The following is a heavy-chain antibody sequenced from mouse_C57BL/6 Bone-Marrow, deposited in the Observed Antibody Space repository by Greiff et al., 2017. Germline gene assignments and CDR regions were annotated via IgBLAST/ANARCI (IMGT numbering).Heavy chain of an antibody. CDR2: IDPSDSYT. V-gene: IGHV1-69*01. Sequence: VQLQQPGAELVMPGASVKMSCKASGYTFTSYWMHWVKQRPGQGLEWIGEIDPSDSYTNYNQKFKGKSTVTVDKSSSTAYMQLSSLTSEDSAVYYCARGLRYYDAMDYWGQGTSVTVSS. J-gene: IGHJ4*01. CDR3: ARGLRYYDAMDY. D-gene: IGHD1-1*01. CDR1: GYTFTSYW.